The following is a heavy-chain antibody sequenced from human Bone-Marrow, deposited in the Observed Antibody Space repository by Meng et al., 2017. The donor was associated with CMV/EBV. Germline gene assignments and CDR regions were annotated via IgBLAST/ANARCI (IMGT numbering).Heavy chain of an antibody. CDR3: ARDVVVVPPAIKFRGYYGMDV. CDR2: TYYRSKWYN. Sequence: SETLSLTCAISGDSVSSNSAAWNWIRQSPSRGLEWLGRTYYRSKWYNDYAVSVKSRITINPDTSKNQFSLQLNSVTPEDTAVYYCARDVVVVPPAIKFRGYYGMDVWGQGTTVTVSS. D-gene: IGHD2-2*02. V-gene: IGHV6-1*01. CDR1: GDSVSSNSAA. J-gene: IGHJ6*02.